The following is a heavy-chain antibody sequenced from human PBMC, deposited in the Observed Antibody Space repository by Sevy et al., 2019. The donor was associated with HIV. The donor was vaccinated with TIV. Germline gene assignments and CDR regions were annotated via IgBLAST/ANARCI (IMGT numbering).Heavy chain of an antibody. Sequence: GGSLRLSCTASGFTFGDYAMSWFRQAPGKGREWVGFIRSKTYGGTTEYAASVKGRFTISRDDSKSIAYLQLNSLRTEDTALYYCTRVQGTISAYYYYGMDVWGQGTTVTVSS. CDR3: TRVQGTISAYYYYGMDV. J-gene: IGHJ6*02. V-gene: IGHV3-49*03. D-gene: IGHD3-3*01. CDR2: IRSKTYGGTT. CDR1: GFTFGDYA.